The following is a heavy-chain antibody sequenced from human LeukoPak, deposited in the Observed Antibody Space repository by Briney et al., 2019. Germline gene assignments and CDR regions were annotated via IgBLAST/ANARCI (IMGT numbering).Heavy chain of an antibody. CDR3: ARRGDGYNYFDY. D-gene: IGHD5-24*01. Sequence: SETLSLTCTVSGGSISSGGYYWSWIRQHPGKGLEWIGYIYYSGSTYYNPSLKSRVTISIDTSKNQFSLKLTSVTAADTAVHYCARRGDGYNYFDYWGQGTLVTVSS. CDR1: GGSISSGGYY. CDR2: IYYSGST. J-gene: IGHJ4*02. V-gene: IGHV4-31*03.